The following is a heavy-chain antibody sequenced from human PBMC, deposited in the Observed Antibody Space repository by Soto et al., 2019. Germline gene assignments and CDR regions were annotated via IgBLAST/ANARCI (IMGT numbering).Heavy chain of an antibody. CDR3: ARRASWGSGGSCCYGMDV. D-gene: IGHD2-15*01. J-gene: IGHJ6*02. V-gene: IGHV5-10-1*01. CDR1: GYSFTSYW. CDR2: IDPSDSYT. Sequence: PGESLKISCKGSGYSFTSYWISWVRQMPGKGLEWMGRIDPSDSYTNYSPSFQGHVTISADKSISTAYLQWSSLKASDTAMYYCARRASWGSGGSCCYGMDVWGQGTTVTAP.